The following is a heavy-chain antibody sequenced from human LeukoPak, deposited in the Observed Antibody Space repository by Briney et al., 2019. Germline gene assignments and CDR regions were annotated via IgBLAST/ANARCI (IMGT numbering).Heavy chain of an antibody. V-gene: IGHV4-59*01. J-gene: IGHJ5*02. Sequence: PSETLSLTCTVPGGSISSYYWSWIRQPPGKGLEWIGYIYYSGSTNYNPSLKSRVTISVDTSKNQFSLKLSSVTAADTAVYYCARDMAYDFWSGYLWGWFDPWGQGTLVTVSS. D-gene: IGHD3-3*01. CDR1: GGSISSYY. CDR3: ARDMAYDFWSGYLWGWFDP. CDR2: IYYSGST.